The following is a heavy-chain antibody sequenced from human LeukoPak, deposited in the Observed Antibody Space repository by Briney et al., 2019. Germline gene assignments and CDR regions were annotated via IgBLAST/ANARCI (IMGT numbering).Heavy chain of an antibody. V-gene: IGHV3-64*01. Sequence: GGSLRLSCAASGFTFSSYAMHWVSQAPGKGLEYVSAISSNRGSTYYANSVKGRFTISRDNSKNTLYLQMGSLRAEDMAVYYFARGLDYYDYYYGMDVWGQGTTVTVSS. CDR1: GFTFSSYA. J-gene: IGHJ6*02. CDR2: ISSNRGST. D-gene: IGHD1-1*01. CDR3: ARGLDYYDYYYGMDV.